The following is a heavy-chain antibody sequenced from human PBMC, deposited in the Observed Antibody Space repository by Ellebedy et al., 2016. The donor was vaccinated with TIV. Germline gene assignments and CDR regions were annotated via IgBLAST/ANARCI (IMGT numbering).Heavy chain of an antibody. CDR2: ISSNGAYR. CDR3: AREKSGHKWNDGFDS. V-gene: IGHV3-21*01. CDR1: GFAFRTYS. J-gene: IGHJ4*02. D-gene: IGHD1-1*01. Sequence: PGGSLRLSCAASGFAFRTYSMNWVRQAPGKGLEWISSISSNGAYRYHADSMEGRFTISRDNAKNSLYLQMNSLRADDTAVYYCAREKSGHKWNDGFDSWGQGTLVTVSS.